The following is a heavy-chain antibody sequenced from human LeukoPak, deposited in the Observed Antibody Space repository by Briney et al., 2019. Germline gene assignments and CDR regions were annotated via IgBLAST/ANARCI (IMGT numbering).Heavy chain of an antibody. Sequence: ASVKVSCKVSGYALSESSFHWVRQTPGGGFEWMGGFDPEYVETTYAQKFRGRVTMTEDTSTDTAYMELINLRSDDTAVYYCVSDRSDGGYAESNGYPTFDLWGRGTLVTVSS. CDR1: GYALSESS. CDR3: VSDRSDGGYAESNGYPTFDL. D-gene: IGHD5-24*01. V-gene: IGHV1-24*01. J-gene: IGHJ2*01. CDR2: FDPEYVET.